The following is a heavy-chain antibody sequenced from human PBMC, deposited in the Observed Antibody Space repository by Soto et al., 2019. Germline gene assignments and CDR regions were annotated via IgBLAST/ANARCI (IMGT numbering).Heavy chain of an antibody. CDR3: ARRGACISTSCSLDY. CDR1: GYTFTSYY. CDR2: INPSGGST. Sequence: GASVKVSCKASGYTFTSYYIHWVRQAPGQGLEWMGIINPSGGSTTYAQKFQGRVTMTRDTSTSTVYMELSSLRSEDTAVYYCARRGACISTSCSLDYWGQGTLVTVCS. J-gene: IGHJ4*02. D-gene: IGHD2-2*01. V-gene: IGHV1-46*01.